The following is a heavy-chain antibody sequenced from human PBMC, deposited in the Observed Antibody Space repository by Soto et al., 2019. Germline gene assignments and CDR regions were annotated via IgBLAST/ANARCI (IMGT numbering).Heavy chain of an antibody. D-gene: IGHD6-13*01. CDR1: RYRFNSYY. V-gene: IGHV1-46*02. J-gene: IGHJ6*02. Sequence: ANVSCEECRYRFNSYYRYWVQQDPGQGREWMGIINPSGGSTSYAQKFQCRVTMTRDTSTSTVYMELSSLRSEDTAVYFCARVRSSSHEPLGMDVCGQRTTV. CDR3: ARVRSSSHEPLGMDV. CDR2: INPSGGST.